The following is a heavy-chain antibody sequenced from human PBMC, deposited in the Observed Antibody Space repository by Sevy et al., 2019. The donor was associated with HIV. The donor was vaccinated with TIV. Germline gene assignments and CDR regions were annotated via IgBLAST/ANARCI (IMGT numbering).Heavy chain of an antibody. Sequence: GGSLRLSCAASGFNFDDYAMHWVRQTPEKGLEWVSGISWNGADIAYADSVKGRFTISRDNAKDSLFLQINNLRTEDTALYYCAKDRGRTGLAHFAFWGQGTLVTVSS. CDR2: ISWNGADI. D-gene: IGHD3-16*01. CDR3: AKDRGRTGLAHFAF. J-gene: IGHJ4*02. CDR1: GFNFDDYA. V-gene: IGHV3-9*01.